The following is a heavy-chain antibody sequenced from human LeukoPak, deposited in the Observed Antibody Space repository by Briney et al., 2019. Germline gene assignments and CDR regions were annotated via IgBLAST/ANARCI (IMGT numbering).Heavy chain of an antibody. D-gene: IGHD3-22*01. Sequence: SETLSLTCTVSGGSISSYYWSWIRQPPGKGLEWIGYIYHSGSTYYNPSLKSRVTISVDRSKNQFSLKLSSVTAADTAVYYCARGKLYYYDSSGYHRWDYYFDYWGQGTLVTVSS. V-gene: IGHV4-59*12. CDR3: ARGKLYYYDSSGYHRWDYYFDY. J-gene: IGHJ4*02. CDR2: IYHSGST. CDR1: GGSISSYY.